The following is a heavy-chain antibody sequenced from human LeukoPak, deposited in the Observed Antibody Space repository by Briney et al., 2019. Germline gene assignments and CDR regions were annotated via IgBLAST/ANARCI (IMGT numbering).Heavy chain of an antibody. V-gene: IGHV3-30*03. CDR2: MSYDGSNK. Sequence: GGSLRLSCAASGFTFGSYVMYWVRQAPGKGLEWVARMSYDGSNKYYADSVKGRFTISRDNSKNTLYLQMNSLRVEDTAVYYGAASPSVAGSDYWGQGTLVTVSS. J-gene: IGHJ4*02. CDR3: AASPSVAGSDY. CDR1: GFTFGSYV. D-gene: IGHD6-19*01.